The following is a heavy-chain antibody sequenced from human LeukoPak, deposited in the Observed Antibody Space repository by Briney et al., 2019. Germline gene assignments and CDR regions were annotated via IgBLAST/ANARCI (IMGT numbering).Heavy chain of an antibody. D-gene: IGHD3-3*01. Sequence: GGSLRLSCAASGFPFTTYAMSWVRQAPGKRLEWLSDIGATTTTTYYADSVKGRFTISRDSSKNTLYLQMNSLRVEDTAVYYCAKDGTGDNVWSPLGPWGQGTVVTVSS. J-gene: IGHJ5*02. V-gene: IGHV3-23*01. CDR3: AKDGTGDNVWSPLGP. CDR2: IGATTTTT. CDR1: GFPFTTYA.